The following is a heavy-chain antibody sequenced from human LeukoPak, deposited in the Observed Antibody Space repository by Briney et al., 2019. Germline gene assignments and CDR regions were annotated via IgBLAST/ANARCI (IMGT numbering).Heavy chain of an antibody. CDR1: GGSFSDYY. CDR3: ARASILTGYWIDY. J-gene: IGHJ4*02. V-gene: IGHV4-34*01. CDR2: INHSGST. D-gene: IGHD3-9*01. Sequence: SETLSLTCAVYGGSFSDYYWSWIRQPPGKGLEWIGEINHSGSTNYNPSLKSRVTISVDTSRNQFSLKLSSVTAADTAVYYCARASILTGYWIDYWGQGTLVTVSS.